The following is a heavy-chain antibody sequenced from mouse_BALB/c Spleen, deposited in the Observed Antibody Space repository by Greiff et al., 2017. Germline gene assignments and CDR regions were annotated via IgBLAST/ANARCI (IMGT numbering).Heavy chain of an antibody. J-gene: IGHJ2*01. CDR3: ASLLPLDY. Sequence: EVQLQESGPGLVKPSQSLSLTCSVTGYSITSGYYWNWIRQFPGNKLEWMGYISYDGSNNYNPSLKNRISITRDTSKNQFFLKLNSVTTEDTATYYCASLLPLDYWGQGTTLTVSS. CDR2: ISYDGSN. D-gene: IGHD1-1*01. V-gene: IGHV3-6*02. CDR1: GYSITSGYY.